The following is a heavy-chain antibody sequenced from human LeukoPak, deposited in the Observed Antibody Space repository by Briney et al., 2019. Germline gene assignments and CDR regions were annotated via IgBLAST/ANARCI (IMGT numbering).Heavy chain of an antibody. CDR3: ARDPDCSRGSGGGWFDG. D-gene: IGHD2-2*01. Sequence: SETLSLTCAVYGGSFSDDHWSWIRQPPGKGLEWIGEINHSGSTNYNPSLKSRVTISVDTSKNQFSLNLSSVTAADTAVYYCARDPDCSRGSGGGWFDGWGQGTLVTVSS. CDR2: INHSGST. CDR1: GGSFSDDH. J-gene: IGHJ5*02. V-gene: IGHV4-34*01.